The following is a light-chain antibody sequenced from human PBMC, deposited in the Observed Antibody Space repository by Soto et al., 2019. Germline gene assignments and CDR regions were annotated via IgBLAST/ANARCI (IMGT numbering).Light chain of an antibody. CDR2: EVT. Sequence: QSALTQPPSASGSPGQSGAISCTGTSSDIGGYNYVSWYQQHSGKAPKLIIYEVTRRPSGVPDRFSGSKSGSTASLTVSGLHAEDEADYYCASYAGNNVVFGGGTKLTVL. V-gene: IGLV2-8*01. J-gene: IGLJ2*01. CDR1: SSDIGGYNY. CDR3: ASYAGNNVV.